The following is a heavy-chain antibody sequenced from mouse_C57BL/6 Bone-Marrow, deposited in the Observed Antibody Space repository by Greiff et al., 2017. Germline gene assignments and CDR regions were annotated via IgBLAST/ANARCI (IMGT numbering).Heavy chain of an antibody. D-gene: IGHD1-1*01. CDR3: ARLIITTVVATGWFAY. Sequence: DVMLVESGGDLVKPGGSLKLSCAASGFTFSSYGMSWVRQTPDKRLEWVATISSGGSYTYYPDSVQGRFTISRDNAKNTLYLQMSSLKSEDTAMYYCARLIITTVVATGWFAYWGQGTLVTVSA. CDR2: ISSGGSYT. CDR1: GFTFSSYG. V-gene: IGHV5-6*02. J-gene: IGHJ3*01.